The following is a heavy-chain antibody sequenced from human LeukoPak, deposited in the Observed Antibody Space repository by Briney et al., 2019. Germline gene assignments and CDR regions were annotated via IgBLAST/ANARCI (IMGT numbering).Heavy chain of an antibody. CDR1: GCSISSYY. D-gene: IGHD5-24*01. J-gene: IGHJ4*02. CDR2: IYYSGST. V-gene: IGHV4-59*01. CDR3: ARYRHGYNLYYFDY. Sequence: PSETLSLTCTVSGCSISSYYWSWIRQPPGKGLEWIGYIYYSGSTNYNPSLKSRVTISVDTSKNQFSLKLSSVTAADTAVYYCARYRHGYNLYYFDYWGQRTLVTVSS.